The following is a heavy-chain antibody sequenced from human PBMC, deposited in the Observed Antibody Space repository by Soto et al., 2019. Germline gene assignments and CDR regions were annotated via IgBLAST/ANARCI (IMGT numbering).Heavy chain of an antibody. CDR3: AKEFLVYGPLPDY. V-gene: IGHV3-30*18. J-gene: IGHJ4*02. D-gene: IGHD2-8*01. CDR2: ISYDGSNK. CDR1: GFIFSSYW. Sequence: VQVVESGGGLVQPGGSLRLSCAASGFIFSSYWMHWVRQVPGKGPVWVAVISYDGSNKYYADSVKGRFTISRDNSKNTLYLQMNSLRAEDTAVYYCAKEFLVYGPLPDYWGQGTLVTVSS.